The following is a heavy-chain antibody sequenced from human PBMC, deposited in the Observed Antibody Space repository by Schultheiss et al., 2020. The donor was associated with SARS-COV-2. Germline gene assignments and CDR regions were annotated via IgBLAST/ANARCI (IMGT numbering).Heavy chain of an antibody. CDR2: INPNSGGT. V-gene: IGHV1-2*02. Sequence: ASVKVSCKASGYTFTGYYMHWVRQAPGQGLEWMGWINPNSGGTNYAQKVQGRVTLTTDTSTSTAYMELRSLRSDDTAVYYCARDPCYDFWRGYFVDSGMDVWGQGTTVTVSS. CDR3: ARDPCYDFWRGYFVDSGMDV. J-gene: IGHJ6*02. CDR1: GYTFTGYY. D-gene: IGHD3-3*01.